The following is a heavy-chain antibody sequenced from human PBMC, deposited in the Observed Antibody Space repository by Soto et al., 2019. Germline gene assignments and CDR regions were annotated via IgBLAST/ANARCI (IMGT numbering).Heavy chain of an antibody. Sequence: GGSLRLSCAASGFTFSSYGMHWVRQAPGKGLEWVAVISYDGSNKYYADSVKGRFTISRDNSKNTLYLQMNSLRAEDTAVYYCAKDLGGYDFWGQGTLVTVSS. CDR1: GFTFSSYG. V-gene: IGHV3-30*18. J-gene: IGHJ4*02. CDR3: AKDLGGYDF. CDR2: ISYDGSNK. D-gene: IGHD5-12*01.